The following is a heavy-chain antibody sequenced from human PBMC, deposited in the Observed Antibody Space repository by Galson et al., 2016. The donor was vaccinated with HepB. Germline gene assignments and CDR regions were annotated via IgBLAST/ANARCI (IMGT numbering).Heavy chain of an antibody. V-gene: IGHV3-9*01. Sequence: SLRLSCAASGFTFDDYAMHWVRQAPGKGLEWVSGISWNSGSIDYADSVKGRFTISRDNAKNSLDLQMNSLRGEDTAFYYCAKATSSSWAGALDIWGQGTMVTVSS. CDR3: AKATSSSWAGALDI. CDR2: ISWNSGSI. J-gene: IGHJ3*02. D-gene: IGHD6-13*01. CDR1: GFTFDDYA.